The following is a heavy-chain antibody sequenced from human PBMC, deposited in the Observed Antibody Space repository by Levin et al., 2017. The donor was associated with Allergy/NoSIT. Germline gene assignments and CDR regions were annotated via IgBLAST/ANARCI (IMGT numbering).Heavy chain of an antibody. CDR1: GGSISSGGYY. CDR3: ARVHSSSSFFDY. V-gene: IGHV4-31*03. D-gene: IGHD6-6*01. J-gene: IGHJ4*02. Sequence: LRLSCTVSGGSISSGGYYWSWIRQHPGKGLEWIEYIYYSGITYYNPSLKSRVTISVDTSKNHFSLKLSSVTAADTAVYYCARVHSSSSFFDYWGQGTLVTVSS. CDR2: IYYSGIT.